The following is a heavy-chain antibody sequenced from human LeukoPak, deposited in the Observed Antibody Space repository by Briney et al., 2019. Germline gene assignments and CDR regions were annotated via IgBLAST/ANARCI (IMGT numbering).Heavy chain of an antibody. D-gene: IGHD1-26*01. CDR3: ARRGGSYYLAFDY. V-gene: IGHV4-39*01. J-gene: IGHJ4*02. CDR1: GGSISSSSYY. Sequence: PSQTLSLTCTVSGGSISSSSYYWGWIRQPPGKGLEWIGSIYYSGSTYYNPSLKSRVTISVDTSKNQFSLKLSSVTAADTAVYYCARRGGSYYLAFDYWGQGTLVTVSS. CDR2: IYYSGST.